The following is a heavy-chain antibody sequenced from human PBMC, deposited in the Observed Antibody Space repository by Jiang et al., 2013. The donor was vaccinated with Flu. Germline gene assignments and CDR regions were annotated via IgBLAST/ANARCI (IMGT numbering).Heavy chain of an antibody. V-gene: IGHV2-70*11. CDR1: GFSLSTSGMC. CDR2: IDWDDDK. CDR3: ARGSGYYYDSSGYPNDY. J-gene: IGHJ4*02. Sequence: TQTLTLTCTFSGFSLSTSGMCVSWIRQPPGKALEWLARIDWDDDKYYSTSLKTRLTISKDTSKNQVVLTMTNMDPVDTATYYCARGSGYYYDSSGYPNDYWGQGTLVTVSS. D-gene: IGHD3-22*01.